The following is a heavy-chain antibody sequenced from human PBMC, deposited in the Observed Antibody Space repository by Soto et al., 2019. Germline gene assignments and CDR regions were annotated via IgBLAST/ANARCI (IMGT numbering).Heavy chain of an antibody. CDR1: GTSINSRGYY. J-gene: IGHJ5*02. Sequence: TLSLTCTGFGTSINSRGYYWSWIRQHRGKGLEWIGYIYFSRSTYHNPSPESRVTISLDTSQKLYARIMSSVTAGCTGVYFSASGNAWDVLLTSWSQATLATVPP. CDR3: ASGNAWDVLLTS. V-gene: IGHV4-31*03. D-gene: IGHD1-26*01. CDR2: IYFSRST.